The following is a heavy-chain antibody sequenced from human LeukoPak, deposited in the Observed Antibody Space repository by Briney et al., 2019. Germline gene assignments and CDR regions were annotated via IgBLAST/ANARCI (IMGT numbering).Heavy chain of an antibody. Sequence: GGSLRLSCEASGFTFSSYSMNWVRQAPGKGLEWISYISTSTTTIYYADSVKGRFTISRDNAKNSLYLQMNSLRAEDTAVYYCARDTYYYDSSGYLYWGQGTLVTVSS. D-gene: IGHD3-22*01. CDR2: ISTSTTTI. J-gene: IGHJ4*02. CDR1: GFTFSSYS. V-gene: IGHV3-48*04. CDR3: ARDTYYYDSSGYLY.